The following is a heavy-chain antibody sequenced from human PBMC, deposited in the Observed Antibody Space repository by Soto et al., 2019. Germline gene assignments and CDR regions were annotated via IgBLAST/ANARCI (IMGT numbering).Heavy chain of an antibody. Sequence: SVKVSCKASGGTFSSYAISWVRQAPGQGLEWMGGIIPIFGTANYAQKFQGRVTITADESTSTAYMELSSLRSEDTAVYYCGGIAAAGHYYNYGMDVWGQGTTVTVSS. D-gene: IGHD6-13*01. V-gene: IGHV1-69*13. CDR3: GGIAAAGHYYNYGMDV. CDR2: IIPIFGTA. CDR1: GGTFSSYA. J-gene: IGHJ6*02.